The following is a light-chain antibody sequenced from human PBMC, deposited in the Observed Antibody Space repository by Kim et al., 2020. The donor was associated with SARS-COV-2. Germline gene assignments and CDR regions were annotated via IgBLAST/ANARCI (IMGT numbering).Light chain of an antibody. CDR2: KDS. CDR1: VLAKKY. V-gene: IGLV3-27*01. J-gene: IGLJ2*01. Sequence: SMSPGQTARSTCSGDVLAKKYARWFQQKPGQAPVLVIYKDSERPSGVPERFSGSSSGTTVTLTISGAQVEDEADYYCYSAADNNRVFGGGTQLTVL. CDR3: YSAADNNRV.